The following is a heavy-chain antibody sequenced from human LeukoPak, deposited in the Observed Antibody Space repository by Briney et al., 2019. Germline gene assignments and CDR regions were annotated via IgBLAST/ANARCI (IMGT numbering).Heavy chain of an antibody. CDR2: INPNSGGT. V-gene: IGHV1-2*02. CDR1: GYTVTGYY. Sequence: ASVKVSCKASGYTVTGYYMHWVRQAPGQGREWMGWINPNSGGTKYAQKFQGRVTMTRDTSISTAYMDLSSLRSDDTAVYYCAREITASTSGQHYFDNWGQGTLVTVSS. CDR3: AREITASTSGQHYFDN. J-gene: IGHJ4*02. D-gene: IGHD3-10*01.